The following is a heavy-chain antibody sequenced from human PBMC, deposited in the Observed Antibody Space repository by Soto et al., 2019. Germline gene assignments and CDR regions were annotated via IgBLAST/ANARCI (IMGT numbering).Heavy chain of an antibody. CDR2: IKSKADGSTT. CDR3: TTPRPGSHGYGY. J-gene: IGHJ4*02. Sequence: EVQLVESGGGLVQPGGSLRLSCAASGFSFSDSAMHWVRQASGKGLEWIARIKSKADGSTTEYGSPVKDRFIISRDDSENTLDLQMHSLKTEDTAVYYCTTPRPGSHGYGYWGQGTLVTVSS. V-gene: IGHV3-15*01. CDR1: GFSFSDSA. D-gene: IGHD3-16*01.